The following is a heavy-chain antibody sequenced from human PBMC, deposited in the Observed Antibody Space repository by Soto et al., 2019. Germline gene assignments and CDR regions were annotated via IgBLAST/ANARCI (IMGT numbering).Heavy chain of an antibody. CDR1: GFTFSSYG. CDR3: AKDPRRGPKDYYFDY. D-gene: IGHD5-12*01. CDR2: ISYDGSNK. J-gene: IGHJ4*02. Sequence: GGSLRLSCAASGFTFSSYGMHWVRQAPGKGLEWVAVISYDGSNKYYADSVKGRFTISRDNSKNTLYLQMNSLRAEDTAVYYCAKDPRRGPKDYYFDYWGQGTLVTVSS. V-gene: IGHV3-30*18.